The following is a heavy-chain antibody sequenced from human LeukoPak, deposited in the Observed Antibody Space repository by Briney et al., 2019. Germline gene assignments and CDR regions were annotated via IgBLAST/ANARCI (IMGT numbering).Heavy chain of an antibody. Sequence: PGGSLRLSCAASGFTFSSYSMNWVRQAPGKGLEWVSYISSSSSTIYYADSVKGRFTISRDNAKNSLYLQMNSLRAEDTAVYYCARGRCSSTSCYTGGWFDPWGQGTLVTVSS. D-gene: IGHD2-2*02. CDR3: ARGRCSSTSCYTGGWFDP. CDR1: GFTFSSYS. CDR2: ISSSSSTI. V-gene: IGHV3-48*01. J-gene: IGHJ5*02.